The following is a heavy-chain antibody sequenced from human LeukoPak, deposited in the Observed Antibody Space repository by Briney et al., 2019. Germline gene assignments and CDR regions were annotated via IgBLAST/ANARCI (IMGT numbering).Heavy chain of an antibody. Sequence: SVKVSCKASGGTFSSYAISWVRQAPGQGLEWMGRIIPILGIANYAQKFQGRVTITADKSTSTAYMELSSLRSEDTAVYYCARDPFYSSSLFDYWGQGTLVTVSS. J-gene: IGHJ4*02. CDR2: IIPILGIA. D-gene: IGHD6-13*01. CDR3: ARDPFYSSSLFDY. V-gene: IGHV1-69*04. CDR1: GGTFSSYA.